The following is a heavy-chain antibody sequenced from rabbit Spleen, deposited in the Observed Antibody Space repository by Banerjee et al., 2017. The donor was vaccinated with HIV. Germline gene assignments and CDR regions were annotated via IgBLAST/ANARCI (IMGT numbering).Heavy chain of an antibody. CDR2: IYTGSSDRN. V-gene: IGHV1S40*01. D-gene: IGHD4-1*01. CDR1: GFDFSSSYW. Sequence: QSLEESGGDLVKPGSSLTLTCAASGFDFSSSYWMCWVRQAPGKGLEWIGCIYTGSSDRNWYASWVNGRFTISKTSSTTVTLQMTSLTAADTATYFCARSGYVGWGGDGDLMGNKLWGQGTLVTVS. J-gene: IGHJ6*01. CDR3: ARSGYVGWGGDGDLMGNKL.